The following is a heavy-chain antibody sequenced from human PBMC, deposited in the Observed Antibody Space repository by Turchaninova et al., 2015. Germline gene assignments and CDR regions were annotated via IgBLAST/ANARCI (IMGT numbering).Heavy chain of an antibody. J-gene: IGHJ4*02. CDR1: SGSISSGGYY. Sequence: QVQLQESGPGLVKPSQTLSLTCTVSSGSISSGGYYWSWIRQHPGKGLAWFGYIYYSGSTYYNPSLKWRLSISVDTSKNEFSLKLRSVTASDTDVYYCARGLRIAAAGLYYFDFWGQGILVTVSS. D-gene: IGHD6-13*01. CDR2: IYYSGST. V-gene: IGHV4-31*03. CDR3: ARGLRIAAAGLYYFDF.